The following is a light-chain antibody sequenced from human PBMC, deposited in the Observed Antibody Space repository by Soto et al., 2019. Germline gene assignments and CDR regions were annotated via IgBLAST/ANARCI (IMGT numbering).Light chain of an antibody. J-gene: IGLJ1*01. CDR3: SSYTTSSTYV. V-gene: IGLV2-14*01. CDR1: SSDVGGYNY. Sequence: LTQPASVSGSPGQSITISCSGTSSDVGGYNYVSWYQQHPGKAPQVMIYDVSNRPSGVSNRFSGSKSGNTASLTISGLQAEDEADYYCSSYTTSSTYVFGTGTNVTVL. CDR2: DVS.